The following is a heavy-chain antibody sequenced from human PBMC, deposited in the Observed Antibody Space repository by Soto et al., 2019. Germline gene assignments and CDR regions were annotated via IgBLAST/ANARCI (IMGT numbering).Heavy chain of an antibody. D-gene: IGHD6-13*01. J-gene: IGHJ5*02. CDR2: IWNDGSRE. CDR1: GFTFSNYA. CDR3: ARGDSSTWYANWFDP. V-gene: IGHV3-33*01. Sequence: PGGSLRLSCAASGFTFSNYAMHWVRQGPGKGLEWVALIWNDGSREYYADSLKGRFTISRDNSKNTLYLQMNSLRAEDTAVYFCARGDSSTWYANWFDPWGQGTLVTVSS.